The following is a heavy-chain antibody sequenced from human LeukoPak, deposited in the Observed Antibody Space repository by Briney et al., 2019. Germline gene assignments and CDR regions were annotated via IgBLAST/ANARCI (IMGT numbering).Heavy chain of an antibody. J-gene: IGHJ4*02. CDR2: IYYSGST. Sequence: PSETLSLTCTVSGGSISSSSYYWGWIRQPPGKGLEWIGSIYYSGSTYYNPSLKSRVTISVDMSKTQFSLKLSSVTAADTAVYYCARTQYCTNGVCRYYYDSSGSYFDYWGQGTLVTVSS. CDR3: ARTQYCTNGVCRYYYDSSGSYFDY. V-gene: IGHV4-39*01. D-gene: IGHD2-8*01. CDR1: GGSISSSSYY.